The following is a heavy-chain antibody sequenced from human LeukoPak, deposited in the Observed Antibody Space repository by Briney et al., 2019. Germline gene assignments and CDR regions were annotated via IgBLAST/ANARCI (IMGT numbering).Heavy chain of an antibody. D-gene: IGHD6-6*01. CDR3: ARHSSSSQGDYFDY. V-gene: IGHV4-4*02. CDR2: IYYSGST. CDR1: GGSISSSNW. J-gene: IGHJ4*02. Sequence: SETLSLTCAVSGGSISSSNWWSWVRQPPGKGLEWIGYIYYSGSTYYNPSLKSRVTVSVDTSKNQFSLKLSSVTAADTAVYYCARHSSSSQGDYFDYWGQGTLVTVSS.